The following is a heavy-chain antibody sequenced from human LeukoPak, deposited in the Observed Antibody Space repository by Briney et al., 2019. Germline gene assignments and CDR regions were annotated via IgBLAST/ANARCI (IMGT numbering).Heavy chain of an antibody. CDR3: ATKGGSYCSGGSCYDY. CDR1: GGTFSSCA. J-gene: IGHJ4*02. D-gene: IGHD2-15*01. Sequence: ASVKVSCKASGGTFSSCAISWVRQAPGQGLGWMGRIIPILGIANYAQKFQGRVTITADKSTSTAYMELSSLRSEDTAVYYCATKGGSYCSGGSCYDYWGQGTLVTVSS. CDR2: IIPILGIA. V-gene: IGHV1-69*04.